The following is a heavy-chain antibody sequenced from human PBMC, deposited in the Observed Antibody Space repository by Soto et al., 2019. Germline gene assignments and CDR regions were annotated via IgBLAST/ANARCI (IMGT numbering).Heavy chain of an antibody. D-gene: IGHD6-6*01. CDR1: GGAFSSYA. V-gene: IGHV1-69*13. CDR3: ARRMARIAARRGYWFDP. Sequence: SVKVSCKASGGAFSSYAISWVRQAPGQGLEWMGGIIPIFGTANYAQKFQGRVTITADESTSTAYMELSSLRSEDTAVYYCARRMARIAARRGYWFDPWGQGTLVTVSS. J-gene: IGHJ5*02. CDR2: IIPIFGTA.